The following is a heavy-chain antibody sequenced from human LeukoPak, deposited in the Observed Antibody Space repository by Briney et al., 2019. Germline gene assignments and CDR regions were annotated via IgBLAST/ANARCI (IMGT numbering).Heavy chain of an antibody. Sequence: SETLSLTCTVSGGSISGYYWSWIRQPAGKALEWIGRIHTSGTTNYNPSLKSRVTMSVDTSKNQFSLKLNSVTAAETAVYYCARAREDIVVVVAAVLDYWGQGTLVTVSS. CDR3: ARAREDIVVVVAAVLDY. CDR2: IHTSGTT. J-gene: IGHJ4*02. V-gene: IGHV4-4*07. D-gene: IGHD2-15*01. CDR1: GGSISGYY.